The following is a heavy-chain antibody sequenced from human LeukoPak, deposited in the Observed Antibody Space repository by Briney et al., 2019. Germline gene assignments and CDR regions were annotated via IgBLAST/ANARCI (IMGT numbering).Heavy chain of an antibody. CDR1: DGSISNYF. CDR3: ARHGRMVIMSKFSTGIDQ. Sequence: SETLSLTCTVPDGSISNYFWSWIRQPPGKGLEWTGYIYYTGMTYSNPSLKSRVTISMDTSKNQFSLNLRSVTAADTAIYYCARHGRMVIMSKFSTGIDQWGQGTSVTVSS. J-gene: IGHJ4*02. D-gene: IGHD2-8*01. V-gene: IGHV4-59*08. CDR2: IYYTGMT.